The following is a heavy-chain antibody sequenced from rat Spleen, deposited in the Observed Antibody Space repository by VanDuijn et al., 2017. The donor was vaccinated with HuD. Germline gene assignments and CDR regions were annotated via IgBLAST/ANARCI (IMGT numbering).Heavy chain of an antibody. CDR3: TTXXTTXXXYPXVXDA. J-gene: IGHJ4*01. V-gene: IGHV5-20*01. CDR1: GFTFSDYY. D-gene: IGHD1-6*01. CDR2: ISYDGGST. Sequence: EVQLAESGGGLVQPGRSLKLSCAASGFTFSDYYMAWVRQAPTKGLEWVASISYDGGSTYYRDSVKGRFTIPSDNAKSSLYLQMDSLRSEDTATYYCTTXXTTXXXYPXVXDAXXQGXXVTVXS.